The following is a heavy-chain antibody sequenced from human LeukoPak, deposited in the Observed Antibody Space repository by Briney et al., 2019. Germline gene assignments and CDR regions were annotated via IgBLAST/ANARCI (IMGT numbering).Heavy chain of an antibody. V-gene: IGHV3-23*01. CDR2: ISGSGGST. Sequence: PGGSLRLSCAASGFTFSNHAMSWVRQAPGKGLEWVSAISGSGGSTYYADSVRGRFTISRDNSKNTVCLQMNSLRAEDTAVYYCATKQWLAPPPDSWGQGTPVTVSS. J-gene: IGHJ4*02. CDR3: ATKQWLAPPPDS. D-gene: IGHD6-19*01. CDR1: GFTFSNHA.